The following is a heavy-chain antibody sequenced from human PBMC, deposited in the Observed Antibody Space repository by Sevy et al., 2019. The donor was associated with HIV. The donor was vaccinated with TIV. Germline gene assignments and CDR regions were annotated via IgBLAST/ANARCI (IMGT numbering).Heavy chain of an antibody. CDR3: ARGVVLRYLEWLFPFDY. CDR1: GFMFSDYW. D-gene: IGHD3-3*01. Sequence: GGSLRLSCVASGFMFSDYWVGWVRQAPGKGLEWVANIKQDSSETYYAYSVKGRFNISRDNAKKSLSLQINSLRDEDTAVYFCARGVVLRYLEWLFPFDYWGQGTPVTVSS. J-gene: IGHJ4*02. CDR2: IKQDSSET. V-gene: IGHV3-7*01.